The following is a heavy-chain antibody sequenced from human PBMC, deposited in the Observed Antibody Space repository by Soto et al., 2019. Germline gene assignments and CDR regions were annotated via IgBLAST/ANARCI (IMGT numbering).Heavy chain of an antibody. Sequence: ASVKVSCKVSGYTLTELSMHWVRQAPGKGLEWMGGFDPEDGETIYAQKFQGRVTMTRDTSTSTVYMELSSLRSEDTAVYYCARDYIMVRGVRGDAFDIWGQGTMVTVSS. D-gene: IGHD3-10*01. CDR3: ARDYIMVRGVRGDAFDI. CDR1: GYTLTELS. CDR2: FDPEDGET. V-gene: IGHV1-24*01. J-gene: IGHJ3*02.